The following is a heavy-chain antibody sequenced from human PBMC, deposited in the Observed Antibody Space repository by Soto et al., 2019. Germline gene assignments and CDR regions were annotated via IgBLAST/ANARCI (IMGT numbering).Heavy chain of an antibody. CDR2: INPNSGGT. J-gene: IGHJ6*02. CDR1: GYTFTGYY. Sequence: ASVKVSCKASGYTFTGYYMHWVRQAPGQGLEWMEWINPNSGGTNYAQKFQGWVTMTRDTSISTAYMELSRLRSDDTAVYYCARDLAYYYGSGSLYGMDVWGQGTTVTVSS. CDR3: ARDLAYYYGSGSLYGMDV. D-gene: IGHD3-10*01. V-gene: IGHV1-2*04.